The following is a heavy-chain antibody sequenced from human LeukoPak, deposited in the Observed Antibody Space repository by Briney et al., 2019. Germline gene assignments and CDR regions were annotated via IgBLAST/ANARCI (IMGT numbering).Heavy chain of an antibody. CDR2: ISYDGSNK. Sequence: GGSLRLSCAASGFTFSSYAMHWVRQAPGKGLEWVAVISYDGSNKYYADSVKGRFTISRDNSKNTLYLQMNSLRAEDTAVYYCARAGVLLWFGELSASFDYWGQGTLVTVSS. J-gene: IGHJ4*02. V-gene: IGHV3-30-3*01. CDR3: ARAGVLLWFGELSASFDY. D-gene: IGHD3-10*01. CDR1: GFTFSSYA.